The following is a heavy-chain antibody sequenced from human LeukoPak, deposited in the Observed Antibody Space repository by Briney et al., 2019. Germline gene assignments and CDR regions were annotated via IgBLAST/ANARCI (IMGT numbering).Heavy chain of an antibody. CDR3: ASTYCSSTSCSNFDY. D-gene: IGHD2-2*01. Sequence: SETLSLTCTVSGASISSYYWSWMRQPPGKGLEWIGYIYYSGSTNYNPSLKGRVTISVDTSKNQFSLKLSSVTAADTAVYYCASTYCSSTSCSNFDYWGQGTLVTVSS. J-gene: IGHJ4*02. CDR1: GASISSYY. CDR2: IYYSGST. V-gene: IGHV4-59*08.